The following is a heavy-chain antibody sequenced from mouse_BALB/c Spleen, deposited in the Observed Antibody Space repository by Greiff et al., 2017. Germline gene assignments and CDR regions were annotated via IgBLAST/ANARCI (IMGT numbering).Heavy chain of an antibody. CDR3: ARGLHSYWYFDV. D-gene: IGHD3-1*01. Sequence: QVHLKQSGPGLVAPSQSLSITCTVSGFSLTSYGVHWVRQPPGKGLEWLGVIWAGGSTNYNSALMSRLSISKDNSKSQVFLKMNSLQTDDTAMYYCARGLHSYWYFDVWGAGTTVTVSS. CDR2: IWAGGST. CDR1: GFSLTSYG. V-gene: IGHV2-9*02. J-gene: IGHJ1*01.